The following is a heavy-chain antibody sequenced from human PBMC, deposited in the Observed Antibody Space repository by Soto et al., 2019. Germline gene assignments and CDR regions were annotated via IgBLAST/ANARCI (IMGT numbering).Heavy chain of an antibody. CDR2: MNPNSGDT. V-gene: IGHV1-8*01. D-gene: IGHD3-22*01. CDR3: ARGGYSDSSNCLDYCYKGMDF. Sequence: ASVKVSCKASGYTFTSYDINWVRQATGQGLEWMGWMNPNSGDTGYAQKCQGRVTMTRNTSRRTAYMELSSRRSEDKAVYYCARGGYSDSSNCLDYCYKGMDFCGQRTTVTVPS. CDR1: GYTFTSYD. J-gene: IGHJ6*02.